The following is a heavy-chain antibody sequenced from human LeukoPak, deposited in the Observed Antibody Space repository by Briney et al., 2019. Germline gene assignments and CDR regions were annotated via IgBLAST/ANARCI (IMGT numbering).Heavy chain of an antibody. CDR1: GGSMTNYY. CDR2: IYYTGST. Sequence: KSSETLSLTCKVSGGSMTNYYWTWIRQPPGKGLEWIGYIYYTGSTNYNPSLKSRVAISVDTSQNQFSLHLSSVTAADTAIYYCARPREQWLGNDSFDIWGQGTVITVSS. J-gene: IGHJ3*02. D-gene: IGHD6-19*01. CDR3: ARPREQWLGNDSFDI. V-gene: IGHV4-59*08.